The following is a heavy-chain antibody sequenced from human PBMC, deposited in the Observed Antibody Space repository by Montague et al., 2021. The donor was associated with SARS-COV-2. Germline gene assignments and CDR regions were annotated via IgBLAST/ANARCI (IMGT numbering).Heavy chain of an antibody. D-gene: IGHD6-19*01. J-gene: IGHJ4*02. CDR1: GFIFSNYA. V-gene: IGHV3-23*03. Sequence: SLRLSCAASGFIFSNYAMNWVRQTPGKGLEWVSVIYGDGSKTYYADSVKGRFTISRDNSKNTLYLQMNSLRTEDTAVYYCAKGWDPSGWIAIYDSWGQGTLVTVSS. CDR3: AKGWDPSGWIAIYDS. CDR2: IYGDGSKT.